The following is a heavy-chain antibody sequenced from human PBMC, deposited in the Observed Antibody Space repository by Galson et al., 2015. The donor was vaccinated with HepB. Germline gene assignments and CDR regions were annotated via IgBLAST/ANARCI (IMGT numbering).Heavy chain of an antibody. CDR3: AGHRNADYYYAMDV. CDR2: IYFSGST. V-gene: IGHV4-39*01. J-gene: IGHJ6*02. Sequence: ETLSLTCTVSGVSISSSAYYWSWIRQPPGKGPEWIASIYFSGSTHYTPSLKSRITISADTSKNQFSLRLRSVTAADTAVYYCAGHRNADYYYAMDVWGQGTTVTVSS. CDR1: GVSISSSAYY.